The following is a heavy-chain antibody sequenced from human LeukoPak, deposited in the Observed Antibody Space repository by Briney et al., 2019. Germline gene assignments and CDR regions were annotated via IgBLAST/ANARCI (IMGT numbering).Heavy chain of an antibody. V-gene: IGHV3-33*01. CDR3: ARDFGSGSYYSGVDY. CDR1: GFTFSSYG. CDR2: IWYDGSNK. J-gene: IGHJ4*02. D-gene: IGHD3-10*01. Sequence: PGGSLRLSCAASGFTFSSYGMHWVRQAPGKGLEWVAVIWYDGSNKYYADSVKGRFTISRVNSKNTLYLQMNSLRAEDTAVYYCARDFGSGSYYSGVDYWGQGTLVTVSS.